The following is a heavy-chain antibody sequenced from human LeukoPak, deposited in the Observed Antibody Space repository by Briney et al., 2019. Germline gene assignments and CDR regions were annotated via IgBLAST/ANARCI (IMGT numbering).Heavy chain of an antibody. V-gene: IGHV3-74*01. CDR3: ARDRAYSFDY. J-gene: IGHJ4*02. D-gene: IGHD3-10*01. Sequence: GGSLRLSCAASGFTFPSYWMNWVRQAPGKGLVWVSRIKSDGSSPSYADSVKGRFTISRDNAKNTLYLQMNSLRAEDTAVYYCARDRAYSFDYWGQGTLVTVSS. CDR1: GFTFPSYW. CDR2: IKSDGSSP.